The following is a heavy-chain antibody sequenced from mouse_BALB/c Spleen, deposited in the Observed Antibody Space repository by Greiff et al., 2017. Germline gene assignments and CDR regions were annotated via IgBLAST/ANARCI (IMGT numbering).Heavy chain of an antibody. J-gene: IGHJ3*01. V-gene: IGHV3-6*02. Sequence: EVQLVESGPGLVKPSQSLSLTCSVTGYSIPSGYYWNWIRQFPGNKLEWMGYISYDGSNNYNPSLKNRISITRDTSKNQFFLKLNSVTTEDTATYYCARGAYWGQGTLVTVSA. CDR1: GYSIPSGYY. CDR3: ARGAY. CDR2: ISYDGSN.